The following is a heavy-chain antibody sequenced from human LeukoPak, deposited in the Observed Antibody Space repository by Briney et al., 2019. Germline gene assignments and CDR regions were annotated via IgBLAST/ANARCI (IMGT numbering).Heavy chain of an antibody. V-gene: IGHV3-7*01. J-gene: IGHJ4*02. CDR1: GFSFSSYW. CDR3: ARDFSLTRLERPFDS. CDR2: IKEDGSKA. D-gene: IGHD1-1*01. Sequence: GGSLRLSCAASGFSFSSYWISWVRQAPGMGLEWVGNIKEDGSKAYYVDSVKGRFTVSRDNAKNSLYLQMNSLRVEDTAVYYCARDFSLTRLERPFDSWGQGTLVTVSS.